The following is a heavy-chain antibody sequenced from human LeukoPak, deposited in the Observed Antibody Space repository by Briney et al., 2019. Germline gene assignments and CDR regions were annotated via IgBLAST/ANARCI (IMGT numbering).Heavy chain of an antibody. D-gene: IGHD3-3*01. Sequence: GGSLRLSCAASGFTFSSYRMNWVRQAPGKGLEWVSYISSSSSTIYYADSVKGRFTISRDNAKNSLYLQMNSLRAEDTAVYYCARPPRGDFWSGYYQYYYYMDVWGKGTTVTVSS. CDR3: ARPPRGDFWSGYYQYYYYMDV. J-gene: IGHJ6*03. CDR1: GFTFSSYR. CDR2: ISSSSSTI. V-gene: IGHV3-48*04.